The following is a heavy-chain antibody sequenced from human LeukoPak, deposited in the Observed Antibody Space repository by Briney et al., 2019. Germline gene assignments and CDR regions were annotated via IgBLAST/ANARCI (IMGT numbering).Heavy chain of an antibody. Sequence: ASVKVSCKASGYTFTGYYMRWVRQAPGQGLEWMGWINPNSGGTNYAQKFQGRVTMTRDTSISTAYMELSRLRSDDTAVYYCARVVSRYCSSTSCPFDYWGQGTLVTVSS. CDR2: INPNSGGT. D-gene: IGHD2-2*01. J-gene: IGHJ4*02. CDR1: GYTFTGYY. CDR3: ARVVSRYCSSTSCPFDY. V-gene: IGHV1-2*02.